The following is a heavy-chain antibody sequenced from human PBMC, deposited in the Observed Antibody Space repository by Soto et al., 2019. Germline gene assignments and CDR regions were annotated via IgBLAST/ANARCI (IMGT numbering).Heavy chain of an antibody. Sequence: EVQLLESGGGLVKPGGSLRLSCAASGFTFSKYAMSWVRLAPGKGLEWVSSISANGGITDYADSVKGRFTISRDNFQNILSLQMASLRGDDTALYFCAKDKYTDSVRKVWFFDYWGRCTLVTVSS. D-gene: IGHD2-15*01. CDR3: AKDKYTDSVRKVWFFDY. V-gene: IGHV3-23*01. CDR2: ISANGGIT. CDR1: GFTFSKYA. J-gene: IGHJ2*01.